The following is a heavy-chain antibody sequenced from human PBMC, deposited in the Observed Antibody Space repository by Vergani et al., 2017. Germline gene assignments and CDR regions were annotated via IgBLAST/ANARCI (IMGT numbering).Heavy chain of an antibody. V-gene: IGHV1-46*03. J-gene: IGHJ4*02. CDR1: GYTFSNYY. CDR2: INPSGGHT. Sequence: QVQVVQSGAEVKKSGASVKVSCKTSGYTFSNYYMHWGRQAPGQGLEWMGIINPSGGHTNYAQKFQGRVTMTRDTSTSTVYMELSSLRCEDTAIYYCARGDYSILTGYRYWGQGTLVTVSA. CDR3: ARGDYSILTGYRY. D-gene: IGHD3-9*01.